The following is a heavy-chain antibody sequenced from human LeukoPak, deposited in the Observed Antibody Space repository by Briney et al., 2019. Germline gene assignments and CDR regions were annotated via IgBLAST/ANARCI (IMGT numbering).Heavy chain of an antibody. CDR1: GGSINRTGYY. D-gene: IGHD2-8*01. V-gene: IGHV4-39*01. CDR3: ARHEKVYGASFDY. CDR2: IYYNGST. Sequence: PSETLSLTCTVSGGSINRTGYYWGWIRQPPGKGLECIGTIYYNGSTYYNPSLKSRVTISVDTSKNQFSLKLNSVTAADTAIYYCARHEKVYGASFDYWGQGTLVTVSS. J-gene: IGHJ4*02.